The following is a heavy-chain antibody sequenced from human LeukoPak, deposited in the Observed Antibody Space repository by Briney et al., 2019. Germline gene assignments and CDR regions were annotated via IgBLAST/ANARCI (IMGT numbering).Heavy chain of an antibody. J-gene: IGHJ4*02. V-gene: IGHV4-38-2*01. Sequence: SETLSLTCAVSGYSISSDYYCGWIRQPPGKGLEWIGSISHGGRTYYNPSFKSRVTTSVDTSKNEVSLKLSSVTAADTAVYYCAGIVGNIEVFDYWGREPWSPSPQ. CDR2: ISHGGRT. CDR1: GYSISSDYY. D-gene: IGHD1-26*01. CDR3: AGIVGNIEVFDY.